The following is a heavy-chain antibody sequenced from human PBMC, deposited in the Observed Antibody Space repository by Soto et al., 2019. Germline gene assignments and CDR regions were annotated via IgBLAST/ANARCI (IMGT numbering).Heavy chain of an antibody. V-gene: IGHV4-59*11. D-gene: IGHD7-27*01. CDR2: IYYSGST. CDR3: ARANWYCEY. CDR1: GGSINNHY. J-gene: IGHJ4*02. Sequence: QVQLQESGPGLVKPSETLSLTCTVSGGSINNHYWSWIRKPPGKGLEWIGYIYYSGSTNYNPALQSRVTMSVDTSKYQVSLRLSSVTAADTAISYCARANWYCEYWGQGILVTVSS.